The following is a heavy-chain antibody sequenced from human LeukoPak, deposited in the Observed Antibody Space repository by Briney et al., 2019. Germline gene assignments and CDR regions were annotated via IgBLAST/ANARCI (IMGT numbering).Heavy chain of an antibody. Sequence: PSETLSLTCTVSGGSISGFYWSWIRQPPGKRPEWIGDIYSSGSTNYNPSLKSRVTILVNTSKNEFSLKLSSVTAADTAIYYCARRFYSGSYDYWGQGTLVTVSS. J-gene: IGHJ4*02. CDR2: IYSSGST. V-gene: IGHV4-59*01. CDR3: ARRFYSGSYDY. D-gene: IGHD1-26*01. CDR1: GGSISGFY.